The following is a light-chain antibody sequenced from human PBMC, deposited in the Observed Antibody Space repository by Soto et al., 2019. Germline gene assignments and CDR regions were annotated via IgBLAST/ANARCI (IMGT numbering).Light chain of an antibody. CDR2: AAS. Sequence: DIQMTQSPSSLSASVGDRVTITCRASQGISNYLAWYQQIPGKVPKLLISAASTLQSGVPSRFSGSGSGTDSTLNISSLQPDGVATYYCQKYTNVPTFGGGTKVEIK. CDR1: QGISNY. CDR3: QKYTNVPT. J-gene: IGKJ4*01. V-gene: IGKV1-27*01.